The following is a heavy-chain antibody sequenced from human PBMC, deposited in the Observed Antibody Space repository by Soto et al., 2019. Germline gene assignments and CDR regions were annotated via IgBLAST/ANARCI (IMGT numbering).Heavy chain of an antibody. D-gene: IGHD3-3*01. Sequence: GGSLRLSCAASGFTFSNAWMSWVRQAPGKGLEWVGRIKSKTDGGTTDYAAPVKGRFTISRDDSKNTLYLQMNSLKTEDTAVYYCTTDPNRPARRITIFGVVIIGFDLWGRGTLVTVSS. CDR2: IKSKTDGGTT. J-gene: IGHJ2*01. CDR1: GFTFSNAW. V-gene: IGHV3-15*01. CDR3: TTDPNRPARRITIFGVVIIGFDL.